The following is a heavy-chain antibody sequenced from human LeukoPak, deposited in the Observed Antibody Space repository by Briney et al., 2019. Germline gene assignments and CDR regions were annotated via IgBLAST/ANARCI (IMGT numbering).Heavy chain of an antibody. CDR1: GYTFTSSG. D-gene: IGHD3-16*01. V-gene: IGHV1-18*01. CDR2: ISGYNGET. CDR3: AREEGGNYYYMDV. Sequence: ASVKVSCNASGYTFTSSGISWVRQAPGQGLEWMGWISGYNGETNYVQKFLGRVTMTIDSSTSTAYMELRSLRSDDTAVYYCAREEGGNYYYMDVWGKGTTVTVSS. J-gene: IGHJ6*03.